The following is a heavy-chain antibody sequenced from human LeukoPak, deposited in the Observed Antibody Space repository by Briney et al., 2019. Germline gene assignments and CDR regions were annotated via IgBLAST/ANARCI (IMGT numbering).Heavy chain of an antibody. CDR1: GFTVSSNY. CDR2: IYSGGST. J-gene: IGHJ4*02. Sequence: GGSLRLSCAASGFTVSSNYMSWVRQAPGKGLEWVSVIYSGGSTYYADSVKGRFTISRDNSKNTLYLQMNSLRAEDTAVYYCARDLVRQQLVNYFDYWGQGTLATVSS. D-gene: IGHD6-13*01. CDR3: ARDLVRQQLVNYFDY. V-gene: IGHV3-66*01.